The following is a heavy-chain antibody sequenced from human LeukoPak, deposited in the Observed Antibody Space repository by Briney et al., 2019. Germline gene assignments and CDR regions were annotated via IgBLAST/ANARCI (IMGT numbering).Heavy chain of an antibody. CDR1: EFTFSIYG. V-gene: IGHV3-30*18. CDR2: ISFDGGNK. Sequence: PGGSLRLSCAASEFTFSIYGMHWVRRAPGKGLEWVAVISFDGGNKVYADSVKGRVTISRDNSKNTLSLQMNSLRAEDTAVYYCAKEKGSGSYYSYQYGMDVWGQGTTVTVSS. D-gene: IGHD3-10*01. J-gene: IGHJ6*02. CDR3: AKEKGSGSYYSYQYGMDV.